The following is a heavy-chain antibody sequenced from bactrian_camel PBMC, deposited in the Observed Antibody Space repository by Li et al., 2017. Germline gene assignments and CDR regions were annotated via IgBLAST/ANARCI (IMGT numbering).Heavy chain of an antibody. CDR2: INNDAQYT. V-gene: IGHV3S7*01. J-gene: IGHJ4*01. Sequence: HVQLVESGGGLVQPGGSLRLSCAASGFTFSMYAMSWVRQAPGKGLEWVSSINNDAQYTFTADSVKGRFTISRDNAKNSAFLQMDSLNSEDTALYYCAARIAIRGTYEYEYWGRGTQVTVS. D-gene: IGHD4*01. CDR3: AARIAIRGTYEYEY. CDR1: GFTFSMYA.